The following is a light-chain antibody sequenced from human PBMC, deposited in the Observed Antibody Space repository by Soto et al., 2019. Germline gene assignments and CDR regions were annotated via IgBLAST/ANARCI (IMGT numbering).Light chain of an antibody. CDR1: QSLLYSSSNKNY. V-gene: IGKV4-1*01. CDR2: WAS. Sequence: DIVMTQSPDSLAVSLGERATINCKSSQSLLYSSSNKNYLAWYQQKPGQSPKLLIYWASTRETGVPDRFSGSGSGTDFTLTISSLQAEDVAVSYCQQYYSAPLTFGGGTKVEIK. J-gene: IGKJ4*01. CDR3: QQYYSAPLT.